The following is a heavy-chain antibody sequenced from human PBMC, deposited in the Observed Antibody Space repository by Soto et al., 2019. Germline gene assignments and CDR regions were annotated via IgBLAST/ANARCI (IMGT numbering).Heavy chain of an antibody. CDR3: AKFRLYYYDSSGYYPERYFDY. D-gene: IGHD3-22*01. CDR1: GFTFSSYA. CDR2: ISGSGGST. V-gene: IGHV3-23*01. Sequence: GSLRLSCAASGFTFSSYAMSWVRQAPGKGLEWVSAISGSGGSTYYADSVKGRSTISRDNSKNTLYLQMNSLRAEDTAVYYCAKFRLYYYDSSGYYPERYFDYWGQGTLVTVSS. J-gene: IGHJ4*02.